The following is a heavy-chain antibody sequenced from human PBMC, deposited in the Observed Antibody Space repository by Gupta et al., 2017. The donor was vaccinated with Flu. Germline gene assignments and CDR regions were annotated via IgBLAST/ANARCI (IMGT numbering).Heavy chain of an antibody. V-gene: IGHV1-69*01. J-gene: IGHJ4*02. CDR2: IIPIFGTV. Sequence: QVQLVQSGAEVKKPGSSVKVSCKASGGTFNSYSINWVRQAPGQGLEWMGGIIPIFGTVNYAQKFRDRVTITADESTDTAYMELSSLRSGDTAVYHCARVRDTFDYWGQGTLVTVSS. CDR3: ARVRDTFDY. CDR1: GGTFNSYS. D-gene: IGHD2-21*01.